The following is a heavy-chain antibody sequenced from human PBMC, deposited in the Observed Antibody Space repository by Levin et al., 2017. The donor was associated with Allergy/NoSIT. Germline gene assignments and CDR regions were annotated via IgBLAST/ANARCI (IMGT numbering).Heavy chain of an antibody. D-gene: IGHD3-3*01. V-gene: IGHV3-53*01. CDR1: GFTVSSNY. Sequence: PGGSLRLSCAASGFTVSSNYMSWVRQAPGKGLEWVSVIYSGGSTYYADSVKGRFTISRDNSKNTLYLQMNSLRAEDTAVYYCARMYYDFWSGYYTDPPWFDPWGQGTLVTVSS. CDR3: ARMYYDFWSGYYTDPPWFDP. CDR2: IYSGGST. J-gene: IGHJ5*02.